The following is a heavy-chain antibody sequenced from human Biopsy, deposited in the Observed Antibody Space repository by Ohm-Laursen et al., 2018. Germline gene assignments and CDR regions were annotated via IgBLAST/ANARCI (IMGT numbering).Heavy chain of an antibody. V-gene: IGHV4-59*11. CDR3: ARGSNDFGGLYFPR. D-gene: IGHD4-23*01. CDR2: ISHTGYT. J-gene: IGHJ4*02. Sequence: SETLSLTCTVSGGSFTGHYWTWIRQPPGKGLAWIGHISHTGYTSYKSSLKSRVTISLDTSRKHFSLRLSSLTAADTAVYYCARGSNDFGGLYFPRWGQGTLLTVSS. CDR1: GGSFTGHY.